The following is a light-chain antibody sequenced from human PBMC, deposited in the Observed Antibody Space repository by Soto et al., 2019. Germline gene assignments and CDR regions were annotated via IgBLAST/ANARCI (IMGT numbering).Light chain of an antibody. Sequence: DIQLTQSPSLLSSSVGDIVTITCRASQGISSYLAWYQQKPGKAPKLLIYGASTLQSGVPSRLSGSGSGTEFTLTISSLQSEDFATYYCQQLNSYPRTFGQGTKVENK. V-gene: IGKV1-9*01. J-gene: IGKJ1*01. CDR3: QQLNSYPRT. CDR2: GAS. CDR1: QGISSY.